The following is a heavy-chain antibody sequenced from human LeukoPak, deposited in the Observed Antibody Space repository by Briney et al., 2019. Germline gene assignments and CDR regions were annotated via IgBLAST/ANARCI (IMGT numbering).Heavy chain of an antibody. CDR2: INPNSGGT. V-gene: IGHV1-2*02. Sequence: APVKVSCKASGYTFTGYYMHWVRQAPGQGLEWMGWINPNSGGTNYAQKFQGRVTMTRDTSISTAYMELSRLRSDDTAVYYCARGGVVVPAQLNDYWGQGTLVTVSS. D-gene: IGHD2-2*01. CDR1: GYTFTGYY. J-gene: IGHJ4*02. CDR3: ARGGVVVPAQLNDY.